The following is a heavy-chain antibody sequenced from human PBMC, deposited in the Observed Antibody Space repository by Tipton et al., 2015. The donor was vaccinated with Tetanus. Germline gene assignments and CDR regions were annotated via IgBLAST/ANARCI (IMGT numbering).Heavy chain of an antibody. J-gene: IGHJ4*02. Sequence: TLSLTCVDYGESLRDYFWTWIRQPPGKGLEWIGEINHGGDTNFSPSLKSRVSMSVDTSKRQFSLSLTSVTAADTAVYYCARVALTGTHFDYWGQGTLVTVSS. CDR3: ARVALTGTHFDY. CDR2: INHGGDT. D-gene: IGHD3-9*01. V-gene: IGHV4-34*01. CDR1: GESLRDYF.